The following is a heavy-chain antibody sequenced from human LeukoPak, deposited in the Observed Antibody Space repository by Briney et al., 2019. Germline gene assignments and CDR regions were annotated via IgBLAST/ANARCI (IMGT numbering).Heavy chain of an antibody. D-gene: IGHD3-10*01. CDR2: ISGSGGST. J-gene: IGHJ4*02. Sequence: GGSLRLSCAASGFTFSSYAMSWVRQAPGKGLEWVSAISGSGGSTYYADSVKGRFTISRDNSKNTLSLQMNSLRAEDTAVYYCVGDYYGLGSLDHWGQGTLVTVSS. CDR1: GFTFSSYA. CDR3: VGDYYGLGSLDH. V-gene: IGHV3-23*01.